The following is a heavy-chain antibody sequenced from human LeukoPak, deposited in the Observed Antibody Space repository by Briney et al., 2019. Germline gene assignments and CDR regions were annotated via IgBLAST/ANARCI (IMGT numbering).Heavy chain of an antibody. V-gene: IGHV4-61*02. Sequence: SETLSLTCTVSGGSISRGSYYWSWIRQPAGKGLEWIGRIYSSGSTNYNPSLKSRVTISVDTSKNQFSLKLSSVTAADTAVYYCARHLVASRMVRGVMGSAFDIWGQGTMVTVSS. CDR2: IYSSGST. J-gene: IGHJ3*02. CDR1: GGSISRGSYY. D-gene: IGHD3-10*01. CDR3: ARHLVASRMVRGVMGSAFDI.